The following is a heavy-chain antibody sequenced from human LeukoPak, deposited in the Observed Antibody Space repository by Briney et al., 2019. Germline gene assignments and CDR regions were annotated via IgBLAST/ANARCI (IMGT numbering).Heavy chain of an antibody. V-gene: IGHV3-30*02. CDR3: AKNYLGVVVVPAAMGFDY. CDR2: IRYDGSNK. J-gene: IGHJ4*02. CDR1: GFTFSSYG. D-gene: IGHD2-2*01. Sequence: GGSLRLSCAASGFTFSSYGMHWVRQAPGKVLEWVAFIRYDGSNKYYADSVKGRFTISRDNSKNTLYLQMNSLRAEDTAVYYCAKNYLGVVVVPAAMGFDYWGQGTLATVSS.